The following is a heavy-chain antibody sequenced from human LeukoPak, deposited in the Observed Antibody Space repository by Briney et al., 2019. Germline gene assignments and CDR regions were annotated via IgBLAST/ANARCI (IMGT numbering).Heavy chain of an antibody. CDR2: INHSGST. CDR1: GGSFSGYY. D-gene: IGHD4-11*01. Sequence: SETLSLTCAVYGGSFSGYYWSWIRQPPGKGLEWIGEINHSGSTNYNPSLKSRVTISVDTSKNQFSLKLSSVTAADTAVYYCAREDYSSYYNYYYYYYMDVWGKGTTVTVSS. J-gene: IGHJ6*03. V-gene: IGHV4-34*01. CDR3: AREDYSSYYNYYYYYYMDV.